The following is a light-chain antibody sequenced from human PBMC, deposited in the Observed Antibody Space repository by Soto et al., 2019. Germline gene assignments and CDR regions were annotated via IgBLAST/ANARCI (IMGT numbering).Light chain of an antibody. Sequence: EIVLTQSPATLSLSPGERATLSCRASQSVSSYLALYQQKPGQAPRLLIYGASSRATGIPDRFSGSGSGTDFTLTISRLEPEDFAVYYCQQYGSSPRTFGQGTKVDIK. V-gene: IGKV3-20*01. J-gene: IGKJ1*01. CDR3: QQYGSSPRT. CDR2: GAS. CDR1: QSVSSY.